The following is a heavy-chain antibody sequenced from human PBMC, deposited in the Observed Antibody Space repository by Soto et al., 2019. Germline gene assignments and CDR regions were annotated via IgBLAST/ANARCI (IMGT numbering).Heavy chain of an antibody. J-gene: IGHJ3*02. Sequence: QVQLVQSGAEVKKPGSSVKVSCKDSGGTFSTYSLFWVRQAPGQGLEWMGRIIPMLGTRNYAQRFQDRVTITADKTTATAHMELSSLRSGDTALYYCTVGSWSGEVFDIWGQGTIVTVSS. CDR3: TVGSWSGEVFDI. V-gene: IGHV1-69*08. D-gene: IGHD2-21*01. CDR2: IIPMLGTR. CDR1: GGTFSTYS.